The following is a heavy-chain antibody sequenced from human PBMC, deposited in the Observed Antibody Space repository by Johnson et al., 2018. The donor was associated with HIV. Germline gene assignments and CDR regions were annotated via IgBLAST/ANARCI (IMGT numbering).Heavy chain of an antibody. J-gene: IGHJ3*02. D-gene: IGHD3-10*01. CDR3: ARTNSGSYYLPVAFDI. V-gene: IGHV3-53*01. CDR2: IYSGGTT. CDR1: GFTVSSNY. Sequence: VQLVESGGGLIQPGGSLRLSCAAPGFTVSSNYMSWVRQAQGKGLEWVSVIYSGGTTYYADSVKGRFTISRDNSKNTLYLQMNSLRAEDTAVYYCARTNSGSYYLPVAFDIWGQGTMVTVSS.